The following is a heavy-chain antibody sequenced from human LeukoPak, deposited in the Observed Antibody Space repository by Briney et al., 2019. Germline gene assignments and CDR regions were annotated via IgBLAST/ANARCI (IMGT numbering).Heavy chain of an antibody. D-gene: IGHD3-10*01. J-gene: IGHJ4*02. Sequence: GGSLRLSCAASGFAFSSYGISWVRQAPGKGLEWVSAISGSGGSTYYADSLKGRFTTSRDNSKITLYLEMYSLSAEDAAVYYCAKIWGRVRGDNYWGQGTLFTVSS. V-gene: IGHV3-23*01. CDR1: GFAFSSYG. CDR3: AKIWGRVRGDNY. CDR2: ISGSGGST.